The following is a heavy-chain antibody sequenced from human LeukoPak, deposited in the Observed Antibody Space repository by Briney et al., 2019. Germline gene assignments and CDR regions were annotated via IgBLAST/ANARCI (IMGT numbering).Heavy chain of an antibody. Sequence: ASVKVSCKASGYTFTSYDINWVRQATGQGLEWMGWMNPNSGNTGYAQKFQGRVTMTRNTSISTAYMELSSLRSEDTAVYYCARGRITMVRGVIMFHWFDPWGQGTLVTVSS. CDR3: ARGRITMVRGVIMFHWFDP. D-gene: IGHD3-10*01. CDR1: GYTFTSYD. J-gene: IGHJ5*02. V-gene: IGHV1-8*01. CDR2: MNPNSGNT.